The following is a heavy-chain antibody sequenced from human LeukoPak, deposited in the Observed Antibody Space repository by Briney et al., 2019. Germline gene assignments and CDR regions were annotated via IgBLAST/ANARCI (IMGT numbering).Heavy chain of an antibody. CDR2: LYWDDDK. Sequence: GSGPTLVKPPQTLTLTGTFSGFSLSTRGVGVGWIRQPPGKALAWLALLYWDDDKRYSPTLKSRLTITKDTSKSQVVLTMTNMDPVDTATYYCARTYYDILTGYSGFDYWGQGTLVTVSS. V-gene: IGHV2-5*02. D-gene: IGHD3-9*01. J-gene: IGHJ4*02. CDR3: ARTYYDILTGYSGFDY. CDR1: GFSLSTRGVG.